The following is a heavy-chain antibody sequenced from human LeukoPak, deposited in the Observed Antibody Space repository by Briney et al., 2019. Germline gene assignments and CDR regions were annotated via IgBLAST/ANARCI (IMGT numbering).Heavy chain of an antibody. CDR2: ISGSGGTT. D-gene: IGHD5-24*01. V-gene: IGHV3-23*01. Sequence: GGSLRLSCAASGFNFNSHVMSWVRQAPGKGLEWVSVISGSGGTTYYADSVKGRFTISRDNSKNTLYLQMNSLRAEDTAIYYCAKDSRRFDYWGQGTLVTVSS. J-gene: IGHJ4*02. CDR3: AKDSRRFDY. CDR1: GFNFNSHV.